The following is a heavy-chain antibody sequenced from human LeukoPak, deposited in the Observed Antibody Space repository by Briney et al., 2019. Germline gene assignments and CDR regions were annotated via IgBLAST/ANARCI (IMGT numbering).Heavy chain of an antibody. Sequence: SVKVSCKASGYTFTSYYMHWVRQAPGQGLEWMGGIIPIFGTANYAQKFQGRVTITADESTSTAYMELSSLRSEDTAVYYCARVVGRLDYWGQGTLVTVSS. J-gene: IGHJ4*02. D-gene: IGHD2-21*01. CDR1: GYTFTSYY. CDR3: ARVVGRLDY. CDR2: IIPIFGTA. V-gene: IGHV1-69*13.